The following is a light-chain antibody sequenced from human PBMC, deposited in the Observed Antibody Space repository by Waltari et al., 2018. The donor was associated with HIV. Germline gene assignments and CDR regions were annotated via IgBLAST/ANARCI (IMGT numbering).Light chain of an antibody. CDR1: SSDDGGYKY. CDR2: EVT. J-gene: IGLJ2*01. Sequence: QSALTQPPAASGSPGTSVTISCTGSSSDDGGYKYVSWYQQHPGTAPKLIISEVTKRPSGVPDRFSGSKSGNTASLTVSGLQAEDEADYFCTSYAGSFKGVVFGGGTKLTVL. V-gene: IGLV2-8*01. CDR3: TSYAGSFKGVV.